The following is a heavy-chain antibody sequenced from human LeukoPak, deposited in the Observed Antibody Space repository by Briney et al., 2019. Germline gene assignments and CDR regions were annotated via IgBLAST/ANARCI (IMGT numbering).Heavy chain of an antibody. V-gene: IGHV3-23*01. D-gene: IGHD1-1*01. Sequence: GGSLRLSCAASGFTFSSYGMHWVRQAPGKGLEWVSAISVSGGSTYYADSVKGRFTISRDNSKNTLYLQMNSLRAEDTAVYYCAKDQGGNFDYWGQGTLVTVSS. CDR3: AKDQGGNFDY. CDR2: ISVSGGST. CDR1: GFTFSSYG. J-gene: IGHJ4*02.